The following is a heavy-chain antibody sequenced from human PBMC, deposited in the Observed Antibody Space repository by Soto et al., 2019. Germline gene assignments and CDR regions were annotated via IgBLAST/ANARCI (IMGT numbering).Heavy chain of an antibody. Sequence: PGGSLRLSCAASGFTFSSYSMSWVRQAPGKGLEWVSGFRTGGDDGTTYYADSVKGRFTISRDNSKNTLFLQMNSLRAEDTAIYYCAKKVNSGPGSQYFDYWGPGTLVTAPQ. V-gene: IGHV3-23*01. CDR3: AKKVNSGPGSQYFDY. D-gene: IGHD3-10*01. CDR2: FRTGGDDGTT. CDR1: GFTFSSYS. J-gene: IGHJ4*02.